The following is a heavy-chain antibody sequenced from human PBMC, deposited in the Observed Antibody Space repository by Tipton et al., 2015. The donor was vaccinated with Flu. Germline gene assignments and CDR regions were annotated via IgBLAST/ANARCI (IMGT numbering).Heavy chain of an antibody. J-gene: IGHJ4*02. CDR2: IYYSGST. Sequence: TLSLTCTVSGGSISSYYWSWIRQPPGKGLEWIGYIYYSGSTNYNPSLKSRVTISVDTSKNQFSLKLSSVTAADTAVYYCAREGGETTTVTTFGYWGQGTLVTVSS. D-gene: IGHD4-17*01. CDR1: GGSISSYY. CDR3: AREGGETTTVTTFGY. V-gene: IGHV4-59*12.